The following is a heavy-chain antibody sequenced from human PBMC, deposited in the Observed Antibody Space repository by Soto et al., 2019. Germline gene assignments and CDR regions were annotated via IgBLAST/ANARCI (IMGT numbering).Heavy chain of an antibody. CDR3: ARAEYYDSSGYSYFDY. Sequence: GASVKVSCKASGGTFSSYAISWVRQAPGQGLEWMGGIIPIFGTANYAQKFQGRVTITADESTSTAYMELSSLRSEDTAVYYCARAEYYDSSGYSYFDYWGQGTLVNVS. D-gene: IGHD3-22*01. CDR2: IIPIFGTA. J-gene: IGHJ4*02. V-gene: IGHV1-69*13. CDR1: GGTFSSYA.